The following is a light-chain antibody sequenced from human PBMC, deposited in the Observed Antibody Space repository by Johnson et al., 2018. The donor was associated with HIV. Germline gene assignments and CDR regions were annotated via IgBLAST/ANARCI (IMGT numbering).Light chain of an antibody. CDR1: SSNIGNNY. Sequence: QSVLTQPPSVYAAPGQKVTISCSGSSSNIGNNYVSWYQQLPGTAPKLLIYENNKRPSGIPDRFSGSKSGTSATLGITGLQTGDEADYYCGTWDSSLSAVFGTGTKVTVL. CDR2: ENN. J-gene: IGLJ1*01. CDR3: GTWDSSLSAV. V-gene: IGLV1-51*02.